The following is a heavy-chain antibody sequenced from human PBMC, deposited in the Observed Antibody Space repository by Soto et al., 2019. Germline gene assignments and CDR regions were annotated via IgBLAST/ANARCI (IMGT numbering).Heavy chain of an antibody. J-gene: IGHJ4*02. CDR1: GESISSSSYY. D-gene: IGHD2-21*02. Sequence: TLSLTCIVSGESISSSSYYWGWIRQPPGKGLEWIGSIYYSGRTYYNPSFKSRVTISIDTSKNQFSLKLSSVTATDTAVYYCARQRTTVVTQAYFDHWGQGALVTVSS. CDR2: IYYSGRT. V-gene: IGHV4-39*01. CDR3: ARQRTTVVTQAYFDH.